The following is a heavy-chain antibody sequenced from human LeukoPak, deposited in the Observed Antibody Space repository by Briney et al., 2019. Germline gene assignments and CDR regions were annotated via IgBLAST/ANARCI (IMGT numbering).Heavy chain of an antibody. CDR1: GFTFRSYS. D-gene: IGHD4-11*01. CDR2: ISSSSSYI. J-gene: IGHJ1*01. V-gene: IGHV3-21*01. CDR3: ARSNDYLEYFQH. Sequence: PGGSLGLSCAVSGFTFRSYSMSWVRQAPGKGLEWVSSISSSSSYIYYADSVKGRFTISRDNAKNSLYLHMNSLRAEDTAVYYCARSNDYLEYFQHWGQGTLVTVSS.